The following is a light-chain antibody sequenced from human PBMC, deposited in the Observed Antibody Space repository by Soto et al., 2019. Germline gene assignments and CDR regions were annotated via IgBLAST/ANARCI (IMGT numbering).Light chain of an antibody. V-gene: IGKV3-20*01. CDR2: GAS. CDR3: QQYGSSHIT. CDR1: QSVSSSY. Sequence: EIVFTQSPGNLSLSPGERATLSCRASQSVSSSYLAWYQQKTGQAPRLLIYGASSRATGIPDRFSGSGSGTDFTLTISRLEPEDFAAYYCQQYGSSHITFGQGTRLEIK. J-gene: IGKJ5*01.